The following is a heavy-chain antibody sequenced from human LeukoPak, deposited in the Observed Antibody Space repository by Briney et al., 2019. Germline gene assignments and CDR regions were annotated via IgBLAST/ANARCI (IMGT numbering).Heavy chain of an antibody. CDR3: ARAVGATEYFDY. D-gene: IGHD1-26*01. J-gene: IGHJ4*02. Sequence: SETLSLTCTVSGGSISSYYWSWIRQPPGKGLEWIGYIYYSGSTNYNPSLKSRVTISVDTSKNQFSLKLSSVTAADTAVHYCARAVGATEYFDYWGQGTLVTVSS. CDR2: IYYSGST. V-gene: IGHV4-59*01. CDR1: GGSISSYY.